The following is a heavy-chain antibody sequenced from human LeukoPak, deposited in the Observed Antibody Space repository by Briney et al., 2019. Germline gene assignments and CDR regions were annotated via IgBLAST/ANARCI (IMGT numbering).Heavy chain of an antibody. V-gene: IGHV1-2*02. CDR2: INPNSGGT. Sequence: ASVKVSCKASGHTFTGYYMHWVRQAPGQGLEWMGWINPNSGGTNYAQKFQGRVTMTRDTSISTAYMELSRLRSDDTAVYYCAREARGSGSLNFDYWGQGTLVTVSS. CDR3: AREARGSGSLNFDY. J-gene: IGHJ4*02. D-gene: IGHD1-26*01. CDR1: GHTFTGYY.